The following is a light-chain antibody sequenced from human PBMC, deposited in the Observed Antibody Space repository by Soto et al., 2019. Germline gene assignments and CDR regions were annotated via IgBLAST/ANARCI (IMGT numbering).Light chain of an antibody. CDR2: KAS. V-gene: IGKV1-5*03. CDR3: QQYNTYPLT. CDR1: QSIGNW. Sequence: DIQMPQSPSTLSGSVGYRFNITGRASQSIGNWLAWYQQKPGKAPKPLIYKASTLETGVPSRFSGSGSGTEFTLTISSLQPDDIATYYCQQYNTYPLTFGGGTKVDIK. J-gene: IGKJ4*01.